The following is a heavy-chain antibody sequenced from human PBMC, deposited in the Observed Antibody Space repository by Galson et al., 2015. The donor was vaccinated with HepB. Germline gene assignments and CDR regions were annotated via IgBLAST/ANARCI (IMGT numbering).Heavy chain of an antibody. CDR1: GFTVSSNY. CDR2: IYSGGST. Sequence: SLRLSCAASGFTVSSNYMSWVRQAPGKGLEWVSVIYSGGSTYYADSVKGRFTISRDNSKNTLYLQMNSLRAEDTAVYYCARDSVFGVVIIFAYWGQGTLVTVSS. V-gene: IGHV3-66*02. J-gene: IGHJ4*02. CDR3: ARDSVFGVVIIFAY. D-gene: IGHD3-3*01.